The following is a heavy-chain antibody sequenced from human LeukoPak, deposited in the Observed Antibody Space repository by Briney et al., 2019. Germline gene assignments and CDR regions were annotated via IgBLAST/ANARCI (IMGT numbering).Heavy chain of an antibody. CDR2: ISNSGGST. CDR1: GFTFSSYS. CDR3: AKDRYLDY. J-gene: IGHJ4*02. V-gene: IGHV3-23*01. Sequence: GGSLRLSCAASGFTFSSYSMNWVRQAPGKGLEWVSVISNSGGSTYYADSVKGRFTISRDNSKNTLYLQMNSLRAEDTAVYYCAKDRYLDYWGQGTLVTVSS.